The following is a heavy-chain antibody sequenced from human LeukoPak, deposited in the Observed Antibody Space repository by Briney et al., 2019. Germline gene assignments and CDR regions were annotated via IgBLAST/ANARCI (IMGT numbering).Heavy chain of an antibody. V-gene: IGHV3-23*01. CDR2: TSASGSST. J-gene: IGHJ5*01. CDR3: AKDPLGSCDSGNYGDS. Sequence: PGGSLRLSCAASGFTFYNYAMSWVRQAPGKGLEWVSATSASGSSTYYADSVKGRFTISRDNSKNTLYLQMNSLRDEDTAVYYCAKDPLGSCDSGNYGDSWGQGTLVTVSS. CDR1: GFTFYNYA. D-gene: IGHD3-10*01.